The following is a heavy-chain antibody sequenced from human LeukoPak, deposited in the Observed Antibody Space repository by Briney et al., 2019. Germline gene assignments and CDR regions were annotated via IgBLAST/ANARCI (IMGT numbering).Heavy chain of an antibody. V-gene: IGHV3-23*01. D-gene: IGHD2-15*01. J-gene: IGHJ4*02. CDR3: AKAGALRVAALQGYFDY. CDR2: IRGTGGST. CDR1: GFTFSNYA. Sequence: GGSLRLSCAVSGFTFSNYAMSWVRQAPGKGLEWVSGIRGTGGSTYYADSVKGRFTISRDNSKNTLFLQMNSLRAEDTAVYYCAKAGALRVAALQGYFDYWGQGTPVSVSS.